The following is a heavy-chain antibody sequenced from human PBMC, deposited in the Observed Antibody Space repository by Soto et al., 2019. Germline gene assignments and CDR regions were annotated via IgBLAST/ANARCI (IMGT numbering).Heavy chain of an antibody. CDR3: ARSLTVTTAQNDY. CDR1: GGSFSGYY. J-gene: IGHJ4*02. D-gene: IGHD4-17*01. Sequence: QVQLQQWGAGLLKPSETLSLTCAVYGGSFSGYYWSWIRQPPGKGLEWIGEINHSGSTNYNPSLKSRVTISVDTSKNQFSLKLSSVTAADTAVYYCARSLTVTTAQNDYWGQGTLVTVSS. V-gene: IGHV4-34*01. CDR2: INHSGST.